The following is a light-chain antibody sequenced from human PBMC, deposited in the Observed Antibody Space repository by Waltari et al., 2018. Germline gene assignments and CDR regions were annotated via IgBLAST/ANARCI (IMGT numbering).Light chain of an antibody. CDR2: GNT. CDR3: QSYDSSLSGVV. Sequence: QSVLTQPPSVSGAPGQRVTISCTGSSSNIGAGYDVHWYQQVPGTAPKVLLLGNTSRPSRVPDRFSGSKSGTSASLAITGLQAEDEADYYCQSYDSSLSGVVFGGGTKLTVL. V-gene: IGLV1-40*01. J-gene: IGLJ2*01. CDR1: SSNIGAGYD.